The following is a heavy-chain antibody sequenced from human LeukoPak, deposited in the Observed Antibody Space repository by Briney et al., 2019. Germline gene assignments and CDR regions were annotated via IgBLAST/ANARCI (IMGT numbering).Heavy chain of an antibody. Sequence: PSETLSFTCTVSGGSISSGGYYWSWIRQPPGKGLEWIGYIYHSGSTYYNPSLKSRVTISVDRSKNQFSLKLSSVTAADTAVYYCARDAFHCSSTICFPMGAFDIWGQGTMVTVSS. V-gene: IGHV4-30-2*01. CDR1: GGSISSGGYY. D-gene: IGHD2-2*01. J-gene: IGHJ3*02. CDR3: ARDAFHCSSTICFPMGAFDI. CDR2: IYHSGST.